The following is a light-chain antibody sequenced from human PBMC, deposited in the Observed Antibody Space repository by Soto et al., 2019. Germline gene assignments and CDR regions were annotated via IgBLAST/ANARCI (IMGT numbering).Light chain of an antibody. V-gene: IGLV2-14*03. Sequence: QSALTQPASVSGSPGQSFTIPCTGSSSDVGAYHSVSWYQQHPGTAPKLIIFDVSNRPSGVSNRFSGSKSGNTASLTISGLQAEDEADYYCSSFTDTGTVMFGGGTKLTVL. J-gene: IGLJ3*02. CDR2: DVS. CDR3: SSFTDTGTVM. CDR1: SSDVGAYHS.